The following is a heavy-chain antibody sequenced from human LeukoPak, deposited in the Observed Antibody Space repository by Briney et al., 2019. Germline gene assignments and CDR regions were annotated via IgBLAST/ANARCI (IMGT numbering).Heavy chain of an antibody. D-gene: IGHD3-22*01. Sequence: PSETLSFTCAVYGGSFSGYYWSWIRQPPGKGLEWIGEINHSGSTNYNPSLKSQVTISVDTSKNQFSLKLSSVTAADTAVYYCARGLLLHSIWGQGTMVTVSS. CDR1: GGSFSGYY. J-gene: IGHJ3*02. CDR3: ARGLLLHSI. V-gene: IGHV4-34*01. CDR2: INHSGST.